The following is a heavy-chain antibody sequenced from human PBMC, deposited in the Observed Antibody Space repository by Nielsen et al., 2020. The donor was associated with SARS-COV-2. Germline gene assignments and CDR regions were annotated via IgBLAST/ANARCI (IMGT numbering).Heavy chain of an antibody. CDR3: ASFNCTNGVCVD. CDR1: GGSFSGYY. V-gene: IGHV4-34*01. Sequence: SETLSLTCAVYGGSFSGYYWSWIRQPPGKGLEWIGEINHSGSTNYNPSLKCRVTISVDTSKNQFSLKLSSVTAADTAVYYCASFNCTNGVCVDWGQGTLVTVSS. CDR2: INHSGST. D-gene: IGHD2-8*01. J-gene: IGHJ4*02.